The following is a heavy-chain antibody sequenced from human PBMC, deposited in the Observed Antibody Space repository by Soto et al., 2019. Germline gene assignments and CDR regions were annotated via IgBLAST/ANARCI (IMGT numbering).Heavy chain of an antibody. CDR1: GFTFSSYS. V-gene: IGHV3-48*02. J-gene: IGHJ6*02. CDR3: ARDFGVVTAIHNYYGMDV. D-gene: IGHD2-21*02. CDR2: ISSSSSTI. Sequence: EVQLVESGGGLVQPGGSLRLSCAASGFTFSSYSMNWVRQAAGKGLAWVSYISSSSSTIYYADSVKGRFTISRDNAKNSLYLQMNSLRDEDTAVYYCARDFGVVTAIHNYYGMDVWGQGTTVTVSS.